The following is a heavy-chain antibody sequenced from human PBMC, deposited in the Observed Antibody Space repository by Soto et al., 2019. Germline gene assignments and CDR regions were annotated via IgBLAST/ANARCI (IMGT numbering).Heavy chain of an antibody. CDR3: ASWRSYSGCYCVDY. CDR1: GGTFNTYT. J-gene: IGHJ4*02. D-gene: IGHD3-16*01. V-gene: IGHV1-69*06. CDR2: IVPMYDSV. Sequence: QVQLVQSGAEVKKPGASVKVSCEASGGTFNTYTINWVRQAPGRGLEWVGQIVPMYDSVNYAENFQGRVTITADKSTKTAYMALTSLRSEDTALYFCASWRSYSGCYCVDYLGQGTLVTVSS.